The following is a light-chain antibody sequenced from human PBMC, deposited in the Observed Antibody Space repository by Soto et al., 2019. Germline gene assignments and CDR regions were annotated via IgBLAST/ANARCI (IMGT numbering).Light chain of an antibody. CDR1: QYINTR. CDR3: HQRQSWPRT. CDR2: QTS. J-gene: IGKJ1*01. Sequence: EIVLTQSPATLSSSPGDRVTLSCRASQYINTRLAWYQHRPGQAPRLLIYQTSIRAAGIPARFSASGSGTDFTVTISDVQPEDFALYYCHQRQSWPRTFGQGT. V-gene: IGKV3-11*01.